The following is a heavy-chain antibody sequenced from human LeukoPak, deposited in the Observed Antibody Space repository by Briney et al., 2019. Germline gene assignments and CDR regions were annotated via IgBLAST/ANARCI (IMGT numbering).Heavy chain of an antibody. Sequence: ASVKVSCKASGYTFTGYYMHWVRQAPGQGLEWMGWINPNSGGTNYAQKFQGRVTMTRDTSISTAYMELSRLRSDDTAAYYCASTPLYYYGSGSYYSYYGMDVWGQGTTVTVSS. D-gene: IGHD3-10*01. CDR3: ASTPLYYYGSGSYYSYYGMDV. CDR2: INPNSGGT. V-gene: IGHV1-2*02. J-gene: IGHJ6*02. CDR1: GYTFTGYY.